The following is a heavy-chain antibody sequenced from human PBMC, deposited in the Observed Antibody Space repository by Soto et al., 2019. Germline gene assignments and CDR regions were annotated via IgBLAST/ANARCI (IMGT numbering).Heavy chain of an antibody. D-gene: IGHD3-9*01. V-gene: IGHV3-33*01. CDR3: ARDPSILTGIDY. J-gene: IGHJ4*02. Sequence: GGSLRLSCAASGFTFSSYGMHWVRQAPGKGLEWVAVIWYDGSNKYYADSVKGRFTISRDNSKNTLYLQMNSLRAEDTAVYYCARDPSILTGIDYWGQGTLVTVSS. CDR2: IWYDGSNK. CDR1: GFTFSSYG.